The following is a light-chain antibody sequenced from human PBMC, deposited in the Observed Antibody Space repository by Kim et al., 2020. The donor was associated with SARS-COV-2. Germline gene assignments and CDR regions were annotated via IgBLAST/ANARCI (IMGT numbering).Light chain of an antibody. Sequence: DVQMTQSPSSVSASVGDRVTITCRASQGVSSRVAWYQQKPGKAPTLLIYAANNLQSGVPSRFSGSGYGTDFTLTISSLQPEDFATYYCQQANTFPYTFGQGTKLEI. J-gene: IGKJ2*01. CDR2: AAN. CDR3: QQANTFPYT. V-gene: IGKV1-12*01. CDR1: QGVSSR.